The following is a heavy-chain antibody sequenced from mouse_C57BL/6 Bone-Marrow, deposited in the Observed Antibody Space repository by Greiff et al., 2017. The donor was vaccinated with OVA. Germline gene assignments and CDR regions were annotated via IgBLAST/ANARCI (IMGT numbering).Heavy chain of an antibody. CDR1: GYSITSDY. Sequence: EVKLMESGPGLAKPSHTLSLTCSVSGYSITSDYWNWIRNFTGNKLEYMGYISYSVSTYYNPSLKSRISITRDTSKHQYYLQLNSVTNEDTATYYGARSRYYGCSYVNFGVWGTGTTVTV. CDR2: ISYSVST. D-gene: IGHD1-1*01. V-gene: IGHV3-8*01. J-gene: IGHJ1*03. CDR3: ARSRYYGCSYVNFGV.